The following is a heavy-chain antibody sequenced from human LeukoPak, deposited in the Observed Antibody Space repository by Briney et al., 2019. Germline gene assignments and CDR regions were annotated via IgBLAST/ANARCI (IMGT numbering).Heavy chain of an antibody. CDR2: ISGYNGNT. V-gene: IGHV1-18*01. CDR1: GYTFISYG. Sequence: GASVKVSCKSSGYTFISYGISWVRQAPGQGLEWMGWISGYNGNTNYAQKFQGRVTMTTDTSTSTAYMELRSLRSDDTAVYYCAREDLRTSASCYKAFDIWGQGTIVTVSS. D-gene: IGHD2-2*02. J-gene: IGHJ3*02. CDR3: AREDLRTSASCYKAFDI.